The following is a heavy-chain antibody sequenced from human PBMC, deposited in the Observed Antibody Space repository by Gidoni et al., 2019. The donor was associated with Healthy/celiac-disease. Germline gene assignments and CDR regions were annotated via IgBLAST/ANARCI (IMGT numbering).Heavy chain of an antibody. CDR2: LSSSSSYI. Sequence: ELQLMESAGRLVKPGGSLRLSCAASGFTFSRYGMNWVRQAPGKGPVWVSSLSSSSSYIYYAGSVKGRFTISRDNAKNSLYLQMNSLRAEDTAVYYCARESELPFWGQGTLVTVSS. D-gene: IGHD1-7*01. J-gene: IGHJ4*02. CDR3: ARESELPF. CDR1: GFTFSRYG. V-gene: IGHV3-21*01.